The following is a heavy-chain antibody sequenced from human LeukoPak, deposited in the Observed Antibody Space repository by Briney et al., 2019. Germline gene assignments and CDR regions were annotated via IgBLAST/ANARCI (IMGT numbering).Heavy chain of an antibody. CDR2: INHSGST. J-gene: IGHJ4*02. CDR3: ASSPPYDSSGYYHY. D-gene: IGHD3-22*01. Sequence: SETLSLTCTVSGGSISSGGYYWSWIRQPPGKGLEWIGEINHSGSTNYNPSLKSRVTISVDTSKNQFSLKLSSVTAADTAVYYCASSPPYDSSGYYHYWGQGTLVTVSS. CDR1: GGSISSGGYY. V-gene: IGHV4-39*07.